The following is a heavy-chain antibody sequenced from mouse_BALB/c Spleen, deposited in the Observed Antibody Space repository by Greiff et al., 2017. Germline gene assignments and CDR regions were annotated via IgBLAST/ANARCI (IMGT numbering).Heavy chain of an antibody. CDR1: GFTFSSYG. CDR2: INSNGGST. V-gene: IGHV5-6-3*01. J-gene: IGHJ2*01. Sequence: EVQRVESGGGLVQPGGSLKLSCAASGFTFSSYGMSWVRQTPDKRLELVATINSNGGSTYYPDSVKGRFTISRDNGKNTLYLQMSSLKSEDTAMYYCAREGRWLLPFDYWGQGTTLTVSS. CDR3: AREGRWLLPFDY. D-gene: IGHD2-3*01.